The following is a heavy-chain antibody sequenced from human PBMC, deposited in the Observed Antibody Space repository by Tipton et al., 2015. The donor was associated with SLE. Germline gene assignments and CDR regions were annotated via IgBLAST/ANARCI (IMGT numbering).Heavy chain of an antibody. CDR3: ARSVGSWTGGYCYPYYFDY. CDR2: IYYSGST. J-gene: IGHJ4*02. V-gene: IGHV4-59*01. Sequence: TLSLTCTVSGGSISSYYWSWIRQPPGKGLEWIGYIYYSGSTNYNPSLKSRVTISVDTSKNQFSLKLSSVTAADTAVYFCARSVGSWTGGYCYPYYFDYWGQGTPVPVSS. D-gene: IGHD2-21*02. CDR1: GGSISSYY.